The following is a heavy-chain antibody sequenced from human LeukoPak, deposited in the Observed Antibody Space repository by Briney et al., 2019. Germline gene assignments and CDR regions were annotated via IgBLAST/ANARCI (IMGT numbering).Heavy chain of an antibody. D-gene: IGHD6-19*01. Sequence: GGSLRLSCAASGFTFSSHAMTWVRQAPGKGLEWVSVISDRGANADYADSVKGRFTISRGNSKNTLYLQMNSLRAEDTAIYYCAKFSSGWTYFDYWGQGTLVSVSS. CDR1: GFTFSSHA. V-gene: IGHV3-23*01. CDR3: AKFSSGWTYFDY. J-gene: IGHJ4*02. CDR2: ISDRGANA.